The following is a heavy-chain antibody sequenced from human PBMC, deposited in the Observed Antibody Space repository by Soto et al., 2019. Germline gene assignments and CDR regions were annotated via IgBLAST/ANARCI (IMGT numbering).Heavy chain of an antibody. J-gene: IGHJ6*02. D-gene: IGHD3-3*01. CDR1: GGSIISSSYY. Sequence: PSETLSLTCTFSGGSIISSSYYWGWIRQPPGKGLEWIGSIYYSGSTYYNPSLKSRVTISVDTSKNQFSLKLSSVTAADTAVYYCARQLNGYDFWSGYYHYYYGMDVWGQGTTVTVSS. V-gene: IGHV4-39*01. CDR3: ARQLNGYDFWSGYYHYYYGMDV. CDR2: IYYSGST.